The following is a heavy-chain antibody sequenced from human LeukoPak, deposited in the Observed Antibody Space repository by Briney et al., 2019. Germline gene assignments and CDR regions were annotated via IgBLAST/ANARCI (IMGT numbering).Heavy chain of an antibody. CDR2: FDPQDGEV. CDR3: TTFPLWFGARDY. J-gene: IGHJ4*02. Sequence: ASVKVSCKVSGYTLTELSIYWVRQAPGKGLEWMGGFDPQDGEVVYAQKFQGRVTMTEDTSTDTAYVELSSLRSDDTAVYYCTTFPLWFGARDYWGQGTLVTVSS. CDR1: GYTLTELS. D-gene: IGHD3-10*01. V-gene: IGHV1-24*01.